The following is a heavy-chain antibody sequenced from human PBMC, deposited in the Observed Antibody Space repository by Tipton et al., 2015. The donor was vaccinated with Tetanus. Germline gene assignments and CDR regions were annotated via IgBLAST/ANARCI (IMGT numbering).Heavy chain of an antibody. CDR2: VYSSGST. D-gene: IGHD1-26*01. Sequence: TLSLTCTVSGGSLNTFYWNWIRQPAGKGLEWIGRVYSSGSTNCNPSLKSRVTMSIDASKNQFSLELTSVTAADTAVYYCARDFRERSGTYYSYYYTMDVWGQGTTVTVSS. V-gene: IGHV4-4*07. CDR3: ARDFRERSGTYYSYYYTMDV. J-gene: IGHJ6*02. CDR1: GGSLNTFY.